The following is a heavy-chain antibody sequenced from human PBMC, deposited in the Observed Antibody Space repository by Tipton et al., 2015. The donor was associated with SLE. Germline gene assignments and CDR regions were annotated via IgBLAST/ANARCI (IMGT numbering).Heavy chain of an antibody. Sequence: TLSLTCAVYGGSFSGYYWSWIRQPPGKGLEWIGSIYYSGSTYYNPSLKSRVTISVDTSKNQFSLKLSSVTAADTAVYYCARASNYWGQGTLVTVSS. CDR3: ARASNY. CDR2: IYYSGST. V-gene: IGHV4-34*01. CDR1: GGSFSGYY. J-gene: IGHJ4*02.